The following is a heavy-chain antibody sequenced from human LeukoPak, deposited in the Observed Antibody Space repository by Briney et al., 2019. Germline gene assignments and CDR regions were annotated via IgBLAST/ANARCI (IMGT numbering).Heavy chain of an antibody. Sequence: PSETLSLTCTVSGGSISSYYWSWIRQPPGKGLEWIGYINYSGSTNYNASLKSRVTISVDTSKNQFSLKLSSVIAADTAVYYCARTTEGYCSSASCFGFSYSYYMDVWGKGTTVTISS. CDR3: ARTTEGYCSSASCFGFSYSYYMDV. CDR2: INYSGST. D-gene: IGHD2-2*01. CDR1: GGSISSYY. V-gene: IGHV4-59*01. J-gene: IGHJ6*03.